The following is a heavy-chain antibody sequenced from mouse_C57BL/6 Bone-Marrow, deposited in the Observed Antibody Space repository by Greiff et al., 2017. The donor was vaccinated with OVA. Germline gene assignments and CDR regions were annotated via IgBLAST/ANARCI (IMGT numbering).Heavy chain of an antibody. D-gene: IGHD1-1*01. J-gene: IGHJ4*01. V-gene: IGHV1-82*01. CDR1: GYAFSSSW. CDR2: IYPGDGDT. Sequence: VQLQQSGPELVKPGASVKISCKASGYAFSSSWMNWVKQRPGKGLEWIGRIYPGDGDTNYNGKFKGQATLTADKSSSTAYMQLSSLTSEDSAVYVSATTVVADYYAMDYWGQGTSVTVSS. CDR3: ATTVVADYYAMDY.